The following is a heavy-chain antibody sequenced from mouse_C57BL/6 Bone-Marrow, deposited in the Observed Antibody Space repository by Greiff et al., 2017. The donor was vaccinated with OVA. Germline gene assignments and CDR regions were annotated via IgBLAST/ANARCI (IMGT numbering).Heavy chain of an antibody. CDR2: SRNKANDYTT. J-gene: IGHJ3*01. CDR1: GFTFSDFY. D-gene: IGHD1-1*01. CDR3: ARDEAGSRGAY. Sequence: EVKLMESGGGLVQSGRSLRLSCATSGFTFSDFYMEWVRQAPGKGLEWIAASRNKANDYTTEYSASVKGRFIVSRDTSQSILYLQMNALRAEDTAIYYYARDEAGSRGAYWGQGTLVTVSA. V-gene: IGHV7-1*01.